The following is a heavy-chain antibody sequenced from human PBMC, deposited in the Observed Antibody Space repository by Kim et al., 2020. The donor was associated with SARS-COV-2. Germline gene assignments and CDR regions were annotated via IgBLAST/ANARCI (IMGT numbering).Heavy chain of an antibody. CDR2: ISAYNDNT. Sequence: ASVKVSCKTSGYTFTSHGISWVRQAPGQGLEWMGWISAYNDNTNYAQKLQGRVTMTTDTSTSTAYMELRSLKSDDTAVYYCARDGDGVYYCYGMDVWGQGTTVTVSS. V-gene: IGHV1-18*01. CDR1: GYTFTSHG. J-gene: IGHJ6*02. CDR3: ARDGDGVYYCYGMDV. D-gene: IGHD2-8*01.